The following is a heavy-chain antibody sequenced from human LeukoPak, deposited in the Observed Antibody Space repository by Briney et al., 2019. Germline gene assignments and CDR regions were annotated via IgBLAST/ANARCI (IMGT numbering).Heavy chain of an antibody. J-gene: IGHJ5*02. Sequence: ASVKVSCKASGYTFTSYYMHWVRQAPGQGLEWMGIINPSGGSTSYAQKFQGRVTMTRDTSTSTVYMELSSLRSEDTAVYYCARDLEYCSSTSCYVGWFDPWGQGTLVTVSS. V-gene: IGHV1-46*01. CDR1: GYTFTSYY. CDR3: ARDLEYCSSTSCYVGWFDP. D-gene: IGHD2-2*01. CDR2: INPSGGST.